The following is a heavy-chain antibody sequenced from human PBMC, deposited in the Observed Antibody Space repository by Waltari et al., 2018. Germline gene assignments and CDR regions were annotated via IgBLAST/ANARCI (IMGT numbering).Heavy chain of an antibody. D-gene: IGHD5-12*01. CDR3: ARDRGLRGGYDS. J-gene: IGHJ5*02. Sequence: QVQLQESGPGLVKPSGTLSLTRAVSGGSVRSGSWWSWVRQSPGKGLEWIAEISHSGGSNYNPSLKSRVTISVDESKNQFSLKLTSITAADTAVYYCARDRGLRGGYDSWGQGMLVTVSS. CDR2: ISHSGGS. V-gene: IGHV4-4*02. CDR1: GGSVRSGSW.